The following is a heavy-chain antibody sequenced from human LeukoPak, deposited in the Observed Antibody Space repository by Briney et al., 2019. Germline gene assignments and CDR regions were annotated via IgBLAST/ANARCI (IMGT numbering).Heavy chain of an antibody. D-gene: IGHD6-13*01. V-gene: IGHV3-33*01. CDR1: GFTFSSYD. CDR3: ARAPESSWSSDY. Sequence: SGGSLRLSCAAPGFTFSSYDMHWVRQAPGKGLEWVAVIWYDGTNKFYADSVKGRFTISRDNSKNTLFLQMNSLRAEDTAVYYCARAPESSWSSDYWGQGTLVTVSS. CDR2: IWYDGTNK. J-gene: IGHJ4*02.